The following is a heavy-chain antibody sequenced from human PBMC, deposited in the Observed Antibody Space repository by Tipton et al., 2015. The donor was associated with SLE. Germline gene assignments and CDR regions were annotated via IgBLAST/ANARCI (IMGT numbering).Heavy chain of an antibody. CDR3: ARGYKELSRQWLATVYMDV. D-gene: IGHD6-19*01. CDR1: GGSLRGYS. V-gene: IGHV4-34*01. J-gene: IGHJ6*03. CDR2: INHDGST. Sequence: TLSLTCTVYGGSLRGYSWGWIRQPPGKGLEWIGEINHDGSTDYSPSLKSRVTISLDTSENHFSLNLYSVTAADTAVYYCARGYKELSRQWLATVYMDVWGKGTTVTVS.